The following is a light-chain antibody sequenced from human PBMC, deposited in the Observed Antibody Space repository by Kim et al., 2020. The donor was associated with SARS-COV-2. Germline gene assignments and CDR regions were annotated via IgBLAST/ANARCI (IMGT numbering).Light chain of an antibody. Sequence: PGNTGRITCEGKNIGSKRVQWYQQKPGQARVLVIYYASDRPSGIPERFSGSNSGNTATLTISRVEAGDEAHYYCQVWDSSSDQRVFGGGTQLTVL. CDR2: YAS. J-gene: IGLJ3*02. CDR3: QVWDSSSDQRV. V-gene: IGLV3-21*04. CDR1: NIGSKR.